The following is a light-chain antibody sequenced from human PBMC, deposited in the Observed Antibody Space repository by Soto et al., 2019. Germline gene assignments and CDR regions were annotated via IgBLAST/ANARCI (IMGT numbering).Light chain of an antibody. CDR2: KTS. J-gene: IGKJ1*01. Sequence: DIQMTQSPSTLSASVGDRVTITCRASQSIGVWLAWYQQKPGTAPKLLIYKTSTLDSGVPLRFSGSGSETEFTLTISSLQPDDFATYYCQQYINYFRTFGQGTKVDIK. CDR3: QQYINYFRT. V-gene: IGKV1-5*03. CDR1: QSIGVW.